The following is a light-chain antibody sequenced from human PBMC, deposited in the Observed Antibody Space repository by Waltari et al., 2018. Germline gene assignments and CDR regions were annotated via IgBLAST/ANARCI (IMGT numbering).Light chain of an antibody. CDR2: DLN. J-gene: IGLJ2*01. CDR1: NSAIGGYNF. Sequence: QSALTQPASVSGSPGQSITISCPGRNSAIGGYNFVSWYQQHPGKAPKLMIYDLNKRPSGVSNRFSASKSGKTASLTISGLQAEDEANYYCSSYTTSSTLVFGGGTKVTVL. CDR3: SSYTTSSTLV. V-gene: IGLV2-14*03.